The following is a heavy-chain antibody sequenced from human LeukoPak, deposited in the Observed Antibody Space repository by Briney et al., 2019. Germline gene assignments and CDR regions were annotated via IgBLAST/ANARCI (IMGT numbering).Heavy chain of an antibody. CDR3: SRARITMVRGAPPDY. V-gene: IGHV4-34*01. CDR1: GGSFSGYY. J-gene: IGHJ4*02. D-gene: IGHD3-10*01. CDR2: INHSGST. Sequence: SETLSLTCAVYGGSFSGYYWSWIRQPPGKGLEWIGEINHSGSTNYNPSPKSRVAISVDTSKNQFSLQLSSVTAADTAVYYGSRARITMVRGAPPDYWGQGTLVTVSS.